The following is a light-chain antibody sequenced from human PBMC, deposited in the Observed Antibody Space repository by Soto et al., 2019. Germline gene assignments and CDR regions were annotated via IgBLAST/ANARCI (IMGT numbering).Light chain of an antibody. J-gene: IGKJ4*01. CDR1: QSVLYSSNNKNY. CDR3: QQCHSYPLT. CDR2: WAS. V-gene: IGKV4-1*01. Sequence: DIVMTQSPESLAVSLGERATINCKSSQSVLYSSNNKNYLAWYQHKPGQPPKLLLYWASMRESGVPDRISGSGSGTDFSLTSNSVQAEDVAVYYCQQCHSYPLTFGGGTKVEIK.